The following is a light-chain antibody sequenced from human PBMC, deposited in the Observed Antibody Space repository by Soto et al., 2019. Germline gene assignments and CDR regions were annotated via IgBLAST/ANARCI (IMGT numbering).Light chain of an antibody. CDR1: TVAVTRNYY. CDR3: LLYYGDAKHWA. CDR2: STN. V-gene: IGLV7-43*01. J-gene: IGLJ3*02. Sequence: QAVVTQEPSLTVSPGETVTRTWASSTVAVTRNYYPNWLQQKPGQAPRPLIYSTNNKYAWTPAQFSGSLLGGKAALSLSGVQPEDEAEYYCLLYYGDAKHWAVGGGTKVTVL.